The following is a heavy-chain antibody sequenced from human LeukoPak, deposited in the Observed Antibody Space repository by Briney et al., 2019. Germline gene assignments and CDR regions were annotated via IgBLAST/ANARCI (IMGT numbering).Heavy chain of an antibody. CDR1: GYSIASGYY. J-gene: IGHJ4*02. CDR2: IYHSGNT. Sequence: SETLSLTCTVSGYSIASGYYWGWIRQPPGKGLELIGSIYHSGNTYYNPSLKSRVTISVDTSKNQFSLKLSSVTAADTALYYCARERIERYTYASSDFDYWGRGTLVTVSS. V-gene: IGHV4-38-2*02. D-gene: IGHD5-18*01. CDR3: ARERIERYTYASSDFDY.